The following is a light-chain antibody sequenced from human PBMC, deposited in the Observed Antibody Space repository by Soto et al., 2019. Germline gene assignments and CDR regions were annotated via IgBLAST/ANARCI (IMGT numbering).Light chain of an antibody. CDR3: QQYGSLIT. V-gene: IGKV3-20*01. CDR1: QSVSSSY. CDR2: GAS. Sequence: EIMLTQSPGTLSLSPGERATLSCRASQSVSSSYLAWYQQKPGQALRLLIYGASSRATGIADRFSGSGSGTDFTLTISRLEPEDFAVYYCQQYGSLITFGQGTRLEIK. J-gene: IGKJ5*01.